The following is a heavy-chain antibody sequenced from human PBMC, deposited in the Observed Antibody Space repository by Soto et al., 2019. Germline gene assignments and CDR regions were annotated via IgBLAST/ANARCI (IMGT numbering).Heavy chain of an antibody. CDR1: GYSFTSYC. D-gene: IGHD3-3*01. V-gene: IGHV5-51*01. J-gene: IGHJ4*02. CDR3: ATPGPDFWSGYPLSY. CDR2: IYPGDSDT. Sequence: GESLKISCKGYGYSFTSYCIGWVLQMPGKGLEWMGIIYPGDSDTRYSPSFQGQVTISADKSISTAYLQWSSLKASDTAMYYCATPGPDFWSGYPLSYWGRGTLVTVSS.